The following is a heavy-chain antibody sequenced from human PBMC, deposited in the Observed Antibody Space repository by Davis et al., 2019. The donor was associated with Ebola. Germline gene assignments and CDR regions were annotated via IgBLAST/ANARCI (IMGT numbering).Heavy chain of an antibody. J-gene: IGHJ6*02. Sequence: SVKVSCKASGGTFSSYAISWVRQAPGQGLEWMGGIIPIFGTANYAQKFQGRVTITADKSTSTAYMELSSLRSEDTAVYYCARDGAYCSSTSCLPTYGMDVWGQGTTVTVSS. CDR2: IIPIFGTA. V-gene: IGHV1-69*06. CDR1: GGTFSSYA. D-gene: IGHD2-2*01. CDR3: ARDGAYCSSTSCLPTYGMDV.